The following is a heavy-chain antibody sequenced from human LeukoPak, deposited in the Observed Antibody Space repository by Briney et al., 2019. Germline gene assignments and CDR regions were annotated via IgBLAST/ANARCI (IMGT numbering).Heavy chain of an antibody. CDR3: ARMGYSNYEFAY. V-gene: IGHV4-59*08. CDR2: IHYSEST. D-gene: IGHD4-11*01. Sequence: PSETLSLTCTVSGGSIRSYYWGWIRQPPGKGLEWIGYIHYSESTKYNPSLKSRVTMSVDTSKNQFSLKLSSVTAADTAVYYCARMGYSNYEFAYWGQGTLVTVSS. J-gene: IGHJ4*02. CDR1: GGSIRSYY.